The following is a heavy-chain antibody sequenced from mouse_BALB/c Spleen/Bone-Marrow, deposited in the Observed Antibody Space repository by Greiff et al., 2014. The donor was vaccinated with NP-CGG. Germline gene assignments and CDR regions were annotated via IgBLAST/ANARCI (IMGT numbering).Heavy chain of an antibody. CDR3: ARSRGYYDYWYFDV. V-gene: IGHV1-69*02. Sequence: QVHVKQSGAELVKPGASVKLSCKASGYTFTSYWMHWVKQRPGQGLEWIGEIDPSDSYTNYNQKFKGKATLTADKSSSTAYMQLSSLTSEDSAVYYCARSRGYYDYWYFDVWGAGTTVTVSS. D-gene: IGHD2-4*01. J-gene: IGHJ1*01. CDR2: IDPSDSYT. CDR1: GYTFTSYW.